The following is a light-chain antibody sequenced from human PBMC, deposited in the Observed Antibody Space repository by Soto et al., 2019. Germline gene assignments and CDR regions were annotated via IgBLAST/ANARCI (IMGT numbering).Light chain of an antibody. CDR2: EVI. CDR1: SSDVGGYKF. V-gene: IGLV2-8*01. J-gene: IGLJ2*01. CDR3: QSYDSSLSNLVV. Sequence: QSVLTQPPSASGSPGQSVTISCTGTSSDVGGYKFVSWYQQHPGKAPKLIIYEVIKRPSGVPDRFSGSKSGTSASLAITGLQAEDEGDYYCQSYDSSLSNLVVFGGGTKLTVL.